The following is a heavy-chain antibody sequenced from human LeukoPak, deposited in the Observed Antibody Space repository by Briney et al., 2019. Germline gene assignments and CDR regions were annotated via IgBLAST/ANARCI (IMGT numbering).Heavy chain of an antibody. J-gene: IGHJ4*02. D-gene: IGHD3-22*01. Sequence: SVKVSCKASGGTFSSYAISWVRQAPGQGLEWMGGIIPIFGTANYAQKLQGRVTITADESTSTAYMELSSLRSEDTAVYYCARDGVNYYDSSGYYYLGNYWGQGTLVTVSS. V-gene: IGHV1-69*13. CDR2: IIPIFGTA. CDR1: GGTFSSYA. CDR3: ARDGVNYYDSSGYYYLGNY.